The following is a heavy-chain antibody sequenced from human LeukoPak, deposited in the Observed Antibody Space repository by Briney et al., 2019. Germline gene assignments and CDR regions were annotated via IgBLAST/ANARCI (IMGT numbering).Heavy chain of an antibody. D-gene: IGHD4-17*01. Sequence: GGSLRLSCAASGFTFSTYAMNWVRQAPGKGLEWVAVIWYDGSNKNYADSVKGRFTISRDNSKNTLYLQMNSLRAEDTAVYYCARGGRTTWHGMDVWGQGTTVTVSS. CDR1: GFTFSTYA. V-gene: IGHV3-33*08. CDR3: ARGGRTTWHGMDV. J-gene: IGHJ6*02. CDR2: IWYDGSNK.